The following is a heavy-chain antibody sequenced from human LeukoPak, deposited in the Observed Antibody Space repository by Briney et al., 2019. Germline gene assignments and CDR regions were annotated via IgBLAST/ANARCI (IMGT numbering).Heavy chain of an antibody. Sequence: SETLSLTCAVYGGSFSGYYWSWIRQPPGKGLEWIGEINHSGSTNYNPSLKSRVTISVDTSKNQFSLKLSSVTAADTAVYYCARAAIMITFGGVIPTGLDYWGQGTLVTVSS. V-gene: IGHV4-34*01. CDR1: GGSFSGYY. D-gene: IGHD3-16*02. J-gene: IGHJ4*02. CDR2: INHSGST. CDR3: ARAAIMITFGGVIPTGLDY.